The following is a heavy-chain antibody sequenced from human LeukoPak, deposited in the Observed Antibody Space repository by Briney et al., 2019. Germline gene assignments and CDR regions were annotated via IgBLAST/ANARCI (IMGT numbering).Heavy chain of an antibody. V-gene: IGHV3-53*01. D-gene: IGHD6-13*01. Sequence: GGSLRLSCAASGFTVSSNYMSWVRQAPGKGLEWVSVIYSGGGTYHADSVKGRFTISRDNSKNTLYLQMNSLRAEDTAVYYCARDKNPGIAADWGQGTLVTVSS. CDR1: GFTVSSNY. CDR2: IYSGGGT. CDR3: ARDKNPGIAAD. J-gene: IGHJ4*02.